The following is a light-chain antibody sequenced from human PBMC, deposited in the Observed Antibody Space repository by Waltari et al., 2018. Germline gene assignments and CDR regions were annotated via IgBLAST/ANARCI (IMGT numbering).Light chain of an antibody. CDR1: STDVGRCNS. V-gene: IGLV2-14*01. CDR3: SSQSSNDVVL. J-gene: IGLJ2*01. Sequence: QSALTPPASASGSPGQSVTILCAGTSTDVGRCNSLSWYQEHPGQAPRVIIYDASDRPSGVSDRFSGSKSGNTASLTISGLQAEDEADYYCSSQSSNDVVLFGGGTKLTVL. CDR2: DAS.